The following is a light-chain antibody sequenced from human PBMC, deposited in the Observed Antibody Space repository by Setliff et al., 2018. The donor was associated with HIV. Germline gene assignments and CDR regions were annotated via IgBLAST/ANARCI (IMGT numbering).Light chain of an antibody. CDR1: SSDVGGYNY. CDR3: SSYTSNARV. V-gene: IGLV2-14*03. J-gene: IGLJ1*01. CDR2: DVS. Sequence: QSALAKPASVSGSPGQSITISCTGTSSDVGGYNYVSWYQHNPGKAPKLMIYDVSSRPSGVSNRFSGSKSGNTASLTISGLQAEDEADYYCSSYTSNARVFGTGTKVTVL.